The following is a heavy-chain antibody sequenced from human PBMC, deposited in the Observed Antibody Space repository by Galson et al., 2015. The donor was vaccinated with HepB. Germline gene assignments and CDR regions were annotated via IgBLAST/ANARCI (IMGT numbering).Heavy chain of an antibody. V-gene: IGHV3-64*02. CDR1: GFSFSNYA. Sequence: SLRLSCAASGFSFSNYAIFWVRQAPGKGLEFVSAVSSHGGSTYSLDSVKDRINVSRDNSKNTVYLQMGSLSADDTAVYYCERGTTMIREVLIADALDMWGQGTRVTVSS. CDR3: ERGTTMIREVLIADALDM. CDR2: VSSHGGST. J-gene: IGHJ3*02. D-gene: IGHD3-10*01.